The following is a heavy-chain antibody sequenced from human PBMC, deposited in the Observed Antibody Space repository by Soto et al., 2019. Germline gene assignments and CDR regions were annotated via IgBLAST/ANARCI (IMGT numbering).Heavy chain of an antibody. D-gene: IGHD3-16*02. CDR3: ARPITITFGGVIVINYFDY. J-gene: IGHJ4*02. V-gene: IGHV1-18*01. Sequence: QVQLVQSGAEVKKPGASVKVSCKASGYTFTSYGISWVRQGPGQGLEWMGWISAYNGNTKYAQKFQGRVTMTTATSTSTDYMERRSLRSDDTAVYYCARPITITFGGVIVINYFDYWGQGTLVTVSS. CDR2: ISAYNGNT. CDR1: GYTFTSYG.